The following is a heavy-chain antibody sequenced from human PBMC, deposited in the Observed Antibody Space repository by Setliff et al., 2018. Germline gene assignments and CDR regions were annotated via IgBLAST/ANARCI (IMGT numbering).Heavy chain of an antibody. J-gene: IGHJ4*02. Sequence: GGSLRLSCAASGFTFSSYAMSWVRQAPGKGLEWVANIKEDGSEKYYVDSVKGRFTISRDNAKNALYLQMNSLRAEDTAVYYCGRIVARPVAGKWHFDYWGQGTLVTVSS. V-gene: IGHV3-7*01. CDR3: GRIVARPVAGKWHFDY. CDR1: GFTFSSYA. D-gene: IGHD6-19*01. CDR2: IKEDGSEK.